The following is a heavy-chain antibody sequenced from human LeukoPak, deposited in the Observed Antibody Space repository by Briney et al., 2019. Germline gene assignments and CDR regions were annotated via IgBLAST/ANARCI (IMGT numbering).Heavy chain of an antibody. J-gene: IGHJ5*02. Sequence: ASVKVSCQTSGYTFSDFCSNWVRQAPGQGLEWMGWINPYSGALISAQSLQGRLTMTWDTSTGTAYMELTRLTSDDTAVYYCATATVTHTRDPWGQGTLVTVSS. V-gene: IGHV1-2*02. CDR1: GYTFSDFC. D-gene: IGHD1-1*01. CDR3: ATATVTHTRDP. CDR2: INPYSGAL.